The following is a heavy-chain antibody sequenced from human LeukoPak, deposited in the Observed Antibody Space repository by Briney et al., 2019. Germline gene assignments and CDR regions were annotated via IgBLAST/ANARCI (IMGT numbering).Heavy chain of an antibody. V-gene: IGHV4-59*12. Sequence: SETLSLTCTVSGGSISSYYWSWIRQPPGKGMEWIGYIYYSGSTNYNPSLKSRVTISVDTSKNQFSLKLSSVTAADTAVYYCARLGFWSGYYMGMVWGQGTLVTVSS. CDR2: IYYSGST. J-gene: IGHJ4*02. CDR3: ARLGFWSGYYMGMV. CDR1: GGSISSYY. D-gene: IGHD3-3*01.